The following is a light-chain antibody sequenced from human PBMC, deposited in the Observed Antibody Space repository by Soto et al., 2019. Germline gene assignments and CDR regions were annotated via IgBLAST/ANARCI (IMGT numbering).Light chain of an antibody. Sequence: SVLTQPASVSGSPGQSITLSCTGTSSDVGGYNYVSWYQHHPGKAPKLIIYDVSNRPSGVSIRFSGSKSDNTASLKISGLQPEDEADYHCSSYTTSNTRQIVFGTGTKVTVL. CDR3: SSYTTSNTRQIV. V-gene: IGLV2-14*03. CDR2: DVS. J-gene: IGLJ1*01. CDR1: SSDVGGYNY.